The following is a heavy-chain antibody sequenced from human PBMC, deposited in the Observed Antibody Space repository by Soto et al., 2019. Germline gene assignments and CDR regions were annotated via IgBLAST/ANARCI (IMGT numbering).Heavy chain of an antibody. CDR3: ATNQPWLATFDY. CDR1: GGSISSGTYS. CDR2: TYDTGST. Sequence: QLQLQESGPGLVKPSETLSLTCTVSGGSISSGTYSWGWIRQPTGKGLEWIGTTYDTGSTYYNPSLKSRVTISVDTSKNQFSLKLTSVTAADTAVYYCATNQPWLATFDYWGQGTLVTVSS. D-gene: IGHD6-19*01. V-gene: IGHV4-39*01. J-gene: IGHJ4*02.